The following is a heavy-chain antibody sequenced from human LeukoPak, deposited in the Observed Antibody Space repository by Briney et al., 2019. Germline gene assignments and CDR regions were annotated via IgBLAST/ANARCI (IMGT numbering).Heavy chain of an antibody. V-gene: IGHV3-7*01. Sequence: GGSLRLSCEASGFTFNNYWMSWVRQAPGKGLEWVANINQDGSEKYYVDSVKGRFTISRDNAKNSLFLQMNSLRAEDTAVYYCARDLEGSGSFYRPSYDYWGQGTLVTVSS. CDR1: GFTFNNYW. CDR3: ARDLEGSGSFYRPSYDY. J-gene: IGHJ4*02. CDR2: INQDGSEK. D-gene: IGHD3-10*01.